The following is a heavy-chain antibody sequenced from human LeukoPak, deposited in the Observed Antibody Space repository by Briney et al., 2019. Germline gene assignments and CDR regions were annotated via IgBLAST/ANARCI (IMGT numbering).Heavy chain of an antibody. J-gene: IGHJ3*02. V-gene: IGHV3-30*04. CDR3: AGEKFDI. Sequence: PSGGSLRLSCAASGFSFTKYAMDWVRQAPGKGLEWVAIISKDGSMRYYADSVKGRLTVSRDNSNNAVYPQMNSLKSEDTAVYYCAGEKFDIWGQGTMVTVSA. CDR1: GFSFTKYA. CDR2: ISKDGSMR.